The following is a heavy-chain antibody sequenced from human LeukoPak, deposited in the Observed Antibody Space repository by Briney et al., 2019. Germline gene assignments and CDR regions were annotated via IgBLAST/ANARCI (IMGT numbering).Heavy chain of an antibody. D-gene: IGHD2-2*01. Sequence: GGSLRLSCAASGFTFSDYWMHWVRQAPGKGLEWVANIKEDGSEKYYVDSVKGRFTISRDNAKNSLYLQMKSLRAEDTAVYYCAKDGEWRPAADWGQGTLVTVSS. CDR2: IKEDGSEK. CDR1: GFTFSDYW. CDR3: AKDGEWRPAAD. J-gene: IGHJ4*02. V-gene: IGHV3-7*03.